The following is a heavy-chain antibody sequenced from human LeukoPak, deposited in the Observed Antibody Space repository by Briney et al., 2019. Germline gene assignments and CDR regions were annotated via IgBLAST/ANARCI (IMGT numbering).Heavy chain of an antibody. V-gene: IGHV4-39*07. J-gene: IGHJ4*02. CDR1: GGSISSSSYY. CDR2: IYYSGST. D-gene: IGHD3-10*01. Sequence: SETLSLTCTVSGGSISSSSYYWGWVRQPPGKGLESIGSIYYSGSTYYNPSLKSRVTISVDTSKNQFSLKLSSVTAADTAVYYCARGLLLWFGEDYYFDYWGQGTLVTVSS. CDR3: ARGLLLWFGEDYYFDY.